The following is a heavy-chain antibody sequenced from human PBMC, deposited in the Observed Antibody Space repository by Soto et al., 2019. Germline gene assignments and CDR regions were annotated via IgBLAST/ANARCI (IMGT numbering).Heavy chain of an antibody. CDR1: GFPFSDYY. V-gene: IGHV3-11*05. CDR3: ARRRPTGYYNY. CDR2: ISSSSSDT. Sequence: QVQLVESGGDLVKPGGSLRLSCAASGFPFSDYYMSWIRQAPGKGLEWVSSISSSSSDTNYAQSVKGRFTISRDNAKNSLHLLMNSLRAEDTAVYYCARRRPTGYYNYWGQGTLVTVSA. D-gene: IGHD3-9*01. J-gene: IGHJ4*02.